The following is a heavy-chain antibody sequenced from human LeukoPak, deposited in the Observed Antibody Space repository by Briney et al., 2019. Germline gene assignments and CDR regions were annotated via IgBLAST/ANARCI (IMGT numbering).Heavy chain of an antibody. J-gene: IGHJ4*02. Sequence: PGGSLRLSCAASGFSFSSYWVHCVRQAPGKGLVWVSCISTDGSETRYADSVKGRFTISRDNAKNTLYLQMNSLTAEDTAVYYCATCSGGRCYSKGFDYWGQGTLVTVSS. CDR3: ATCSGGRCYSKGFDY. CDR1: GFSFSSYW. V-gene: IGHV3-74*01. D-gene: IGHD2-15*01. CDR2: ISTDGSET.